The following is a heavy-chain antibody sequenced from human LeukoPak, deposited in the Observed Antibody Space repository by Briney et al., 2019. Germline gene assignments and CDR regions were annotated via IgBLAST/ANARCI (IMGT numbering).Heavy chain of an antibody. V-gene: IGHV1-18*01. Sequence: VASVKVSCKASGYIFTNYGITWVRQAPGQGLEWMGWINSNNGNTNYAQKFQGRVTMTTDTSTTTVYMELRSLGSDDTAVYYCARGPIAAAGDYWGQGALVTVSS. CDR1: GYIFTNYG. CDR2: INSNNGNT. J-gene: IGHJ4*02. D-gene: IGHD6-13*01. CDR3: ARGPIAAAGDY.